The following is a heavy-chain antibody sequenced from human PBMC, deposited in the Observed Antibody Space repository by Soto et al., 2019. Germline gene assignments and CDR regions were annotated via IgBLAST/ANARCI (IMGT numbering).Heavy chain of an antibody. Sequence: PSETLSLTCTVSGGPISSGGYYWSWIRQHPGKGLEWIGYIYYSGSTYYNPSLKSRVTISVDTSKNQFSLKLSSVTAADTAVYYCASWVYDYQHYGWFDPWGQGTLVTVSS. V-gene: IGHV4-31*03. CDR1: GGPISSGGYY. CDR3: ASWVYDYQHYGWFDP. J-gene: IGHJ5*02. CDR2: IYYSGST. D-gene: IGHD5-12*01.